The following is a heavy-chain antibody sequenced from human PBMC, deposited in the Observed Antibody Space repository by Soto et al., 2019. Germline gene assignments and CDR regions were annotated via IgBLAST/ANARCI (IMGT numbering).Heavy chain of an antibody. J-gene: IGHJ6*02. CDR3: ARIASAGRGWDV. Sequence: EVQLVESRGGLVQPGGSLRLSCAASGFTFSSYWMSWVRQAPVKGLEWVGNIKQDGSEKNYVDFVEGRFTISRDNAENSLYLQMNSLRAEDTAVYYCARIASAGRGWDVWGQGTTVVVSS. CDR2: IKQDGSEK. D-gene: IGHD6-13*01. V-gene: IGHV3-7*01. CDR1: GFTFSSYW.